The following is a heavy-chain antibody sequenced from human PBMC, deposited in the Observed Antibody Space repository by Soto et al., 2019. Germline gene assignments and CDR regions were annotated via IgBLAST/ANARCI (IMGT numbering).Heavy chain of an antibody. CDR2: IYYSGST. J-gene: IGHJ4*02. Sequence: SETLSLTCTVSGGSMSSGGYYWSWIRQHPGKGLEWIGYIYYSGSTYYNPSLKSRVTISVDTSKNQFSLKLSSVTAADTAVYYCARVIAAAGPYFDYWGQGTLVTVSS. V-gene: IGHV4-31*03. D-gene: IGHD6-13*01. CDR3: ARVIAAAGPYFDY. CDR1: GGSMSSGGYY.